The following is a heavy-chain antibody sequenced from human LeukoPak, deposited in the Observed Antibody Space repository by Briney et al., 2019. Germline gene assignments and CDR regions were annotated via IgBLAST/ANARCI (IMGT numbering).Heavy chain of an antibody. CDR3: ARQNGADYYYYFDS. CDR1: GFTFSTYS. Sequence: GRSLRLSCAASGFTFSTYSMNWVRQAQGKGLEWVSYISSSSSSIYYADSVKGRFTISRDNAKNSLYLQINSLRAEDTAVYYCARQNGADYYYYFDSWGQGTPVTVSS. CDR2: ISSSSSSI. V-gene: IGHV3-48*01. D-gene: IGHD3-22*01. J-gene: IGHJ4*02.